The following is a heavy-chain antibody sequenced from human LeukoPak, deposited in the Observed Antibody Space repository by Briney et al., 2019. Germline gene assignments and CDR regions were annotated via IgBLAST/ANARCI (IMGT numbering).Heavy chain of an antibody. CDR2: IYYSGST. CDR3: ASREMASPEYAFDI. J-gene: IGHJ3*02. V-gene: IGHV4-30-4*01. D-gene: IGHD5-24*01. Sequence: PSETLSLTCTVSGGSISSGDYYWSWIRQPPGKGLEWIGYIYYSGSTYYNPSLKSRVTISVDTSKNQFSLKLSSVTAADTAVYYCASREMASPEYAFDIWGQGTMVTVSP. CDR1: GGSISSGDYY.